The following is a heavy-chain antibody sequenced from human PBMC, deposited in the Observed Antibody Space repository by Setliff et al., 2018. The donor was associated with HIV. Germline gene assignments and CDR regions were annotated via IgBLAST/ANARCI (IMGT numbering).Heavy chain of an antibody. V-gene: IGHV4-4*09. J-gene: IGHJ4*02. CDR1: GVSISNYY. CDR2: IFTSLDT. D-gene: IGHD3-22*01. CDR3: ASAPLYFYDGSGYLKY. Sequence: PSETLSLTCTVSGVSISNYYWNWIRQPPGKGLEWIGYIFTSLDTNYNPSRRSRVTLSVDTSKNQVSLKLGSVTAADTAVHFCASAPLYFYDGSGYLKYWGQGSKVTVSS.